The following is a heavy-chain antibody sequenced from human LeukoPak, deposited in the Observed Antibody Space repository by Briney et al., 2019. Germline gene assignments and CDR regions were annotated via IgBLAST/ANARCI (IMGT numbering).Heavy chain of an antibody. CDR2: INHLGGI. CDR3: ARRVGTKVEQRRGRWFDP. Sequence: PSETLCLTCAVHGSSLSGYYWSWSRRSPEKGLEWIGEINHLGGINYKTPLKSRVTMTVDTSKNQFSLEVRSVTAADTAVYYCARRVGTKVEQRRGRWFDPWGQGTQVIVSS. J-gene: IGHJ5*02. V-gene: IGHV4-34*01. D-gene: IGHD1/OR15-1a*01. CDR1: GSSLSGYY.